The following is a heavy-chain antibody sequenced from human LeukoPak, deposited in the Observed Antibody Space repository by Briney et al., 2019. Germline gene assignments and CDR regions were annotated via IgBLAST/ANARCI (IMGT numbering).Heavy chain of an antibody. D-gene: IGHD3-3*01. Sequence: GASVKVSCKVYGYSLSSQSIHWVRQAPGKGLEWMGGFALEDGHTIYAQKFQGRVTMTEDTSTDTAYMELSSLTSEDTAFYYCVTDLECFLSWGQGTLVTVSS. V-gene: IGHV1-24*01. CDR1: GYSLSSQS. CDR2: FALEDGHT. J-gene: IGHJ5*02. CDR3: VTDLECFLS.